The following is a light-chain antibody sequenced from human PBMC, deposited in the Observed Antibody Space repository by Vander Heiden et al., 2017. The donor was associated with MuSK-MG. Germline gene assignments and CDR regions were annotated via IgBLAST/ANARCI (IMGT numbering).Light chain of an antibody. V-gene: IGLV2-14*01. CDR3: SQWTRSRTDV. CDR2: EVS. CDR1: SSDVGGYNF. Sequence: QSALTQPASVSGSPGQMITISCTGTSSDVGGYNFVFWYQHHPGKAPKLMILEVSNRPSGVSNRGSASKSGNNASPNISGLQPEDDADEYCSQWTRSRTDVFGTGTKVTVL. J-gene: IGLJ1*01.